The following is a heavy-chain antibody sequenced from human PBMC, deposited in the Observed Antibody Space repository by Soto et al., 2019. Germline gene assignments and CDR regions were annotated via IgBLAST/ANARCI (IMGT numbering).Heavy chain of an antibody. CDR2: MNPDTDFGNT. CDR1: GYNFISYD. CDR3: ARTSSWYNSYYGLDA. D-gene: IGHD6-19*01. V-gene: IGHV1-8*01. Sequence: QVQLVQSGAEVKKPGASVKVSCKASGYNFISYDINWVRQAPGQGLEWMGWMNPDTDFGNTGYARKFQGRGTMPRDTSTNTAYMELSSLRSDDTAIYYCARTSSWYNSYYGLDAWGQGTTVIVSS. J-gene: IGHJ6*02.